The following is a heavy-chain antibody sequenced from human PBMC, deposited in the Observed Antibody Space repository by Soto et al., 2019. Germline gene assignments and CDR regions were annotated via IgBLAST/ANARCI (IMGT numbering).Heavy chain of an antibody. V-gene: IGHV3-66*01. CDR2: IYSGGST. CDR1: GFTVSSNY. Sequence: GGSLRLSCAASGFTVSSNYMSWVRQAPGKGLEWVSVIYSGGSTYYADSVKGRFTISRDNSKNTLYLQMNSLRAEDTAVYYCAREEQWLAAFDIWGQGTMVTVSS. D-gene: IGHD6-19*01. CDR3: AREEQWLAAFDI. J-gene: IGHJ3*02.